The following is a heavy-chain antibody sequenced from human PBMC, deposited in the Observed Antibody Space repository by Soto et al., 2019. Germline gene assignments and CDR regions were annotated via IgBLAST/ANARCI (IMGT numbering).Heavy chain of an antibody. Sequence: QVQLVQSGAEVKRRGSSMKVSCKASGGTFSSYAISWVRQAPGQGLEWMGGIIPIFGTANYAQKFQGRVTITADESTSTAYMELSSLRSEDTAVYYCARGDEMATILWHWGQGTLVTVSS. D-gene: IGHD5-12*01. CDR1: GGTFSSYA. CDR2: IIPIFGTA. J-gene: IGHJ4*02. CDR3: ARGDEMATILWH. V-gene: IGHV1-69*12.